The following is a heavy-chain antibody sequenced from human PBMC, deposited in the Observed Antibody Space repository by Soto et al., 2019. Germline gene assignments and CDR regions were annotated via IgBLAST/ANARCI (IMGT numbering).Heavy chain of an antibody. CDR1: GFTFSSYS. J-gene: IGHJ4*02. V-gene: IGHV3-23*01. Sequence: GSLRLSCAASGFTFSSYSMSWVRQAPGKGLERVSGFRTSGDGGTTYYADSVKGRFTISRDNSKNMLFLQMNSLRAEDTAIYYCAKKVNSGPGSQYFDYWGQGTLVTVSS. D-gene: IGHD3-10*01. CDR2: FRTSGDGGTT. CDR3: AKKVNSGPGSQYFDY.